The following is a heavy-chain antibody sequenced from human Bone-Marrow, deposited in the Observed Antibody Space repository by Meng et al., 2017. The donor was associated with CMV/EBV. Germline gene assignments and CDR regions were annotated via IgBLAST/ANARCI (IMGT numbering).Heavy chain of an antibody. CDR2: IKYDGTEK. CDR1: GFIFKTYA. V-gene: IGHV3-30*02. Sequence: GGSPRLSCVASGFIFKTYAMHWVRQAPGKGLEWVTGIKYDGTEKYYADSVRGRFTVSRDNSKNVLYLEMKSLRTEDTALYYCATLDDIVVVPAAKRLLSPQRFFDYWGQGTLVTVSS. D-gene: IGHD2-2*01. J-gene: IGHJ4*02. CDR3: ATLDDIVVVPAAKRLLSPQRFFDY.